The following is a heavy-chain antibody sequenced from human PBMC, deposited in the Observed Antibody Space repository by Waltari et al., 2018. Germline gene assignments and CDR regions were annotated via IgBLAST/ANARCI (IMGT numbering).Heavy chain of an antibody. CDR2: IIPMFETA. V-gene: IGHV1-69*05. Sequence: QVQLVQSGAEVKKPGSSVKVSCKASGGSFSTYAITWVRQAPGQGLEWMGGIIPMFETANYAQEFQERVTITTDESARTDYMELSSLRSDDTAVYFCATSSSGWYQDASDIWGHGTLVTVS. D-gene: IGHD6-19*01. CDR3: ATSSSGWYQDASDI. CDR1: GGSFSTYA. J-gene: IGHJ3*02.